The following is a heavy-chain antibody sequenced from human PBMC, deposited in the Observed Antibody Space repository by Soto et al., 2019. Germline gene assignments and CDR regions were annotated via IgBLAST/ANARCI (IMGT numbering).Heavy chain of an antibody. CDR2: IYHSGST. Sequence: PSETLSLTCAVSGGSISSGGYSWSWIRQPPGKGLEWIGYIYHSGSTYYNPSLKSRVTISVDRSKNQFSLKLSSVTAADTAVYYCARLRYYDSSGYNWFDPWGQGTLVTVSS. J-gene: IGHJ5*02. CDR1: GGSISSGGYS. V-gene: IGHV4-30-2*01. D-gene: IGHD3-22*01. CDR3: ARLRYYDSSGYNWFDP.